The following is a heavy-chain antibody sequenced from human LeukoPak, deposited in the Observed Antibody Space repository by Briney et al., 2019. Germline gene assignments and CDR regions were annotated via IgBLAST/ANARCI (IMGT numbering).Heavy chain of an antibody. D-gene: IGHD6-13*01. CDR3: ARSGGPGTVDY. CDR1: GFTFSSSS. Sequence: PGGSLKLSCRASGFTFSSSSMRSVRQAPGKGLEWVANINQDGSEKYYVDSVKGRFTMSRDNGKDSLHLQMNSLRADDTAVYYCARSGGPGTVDYWGQGTLVTVSS. CDR2: INQDGSEK. J-gene: IGHJ4*02. V-gene: IGHV3-7*05.